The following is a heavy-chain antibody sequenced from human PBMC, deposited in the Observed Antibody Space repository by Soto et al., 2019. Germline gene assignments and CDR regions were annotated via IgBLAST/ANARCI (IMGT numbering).Heavy chain of an antibody. CDR1: GFTVTSKS. Sequence: GGSLRLSCVASGFTVTSKSMSWVRQAPGKGLEWVSVIYTGGSTNYADSVKGRFTISRDISKNTLYLQMNSLRAEDTAVYYCARAVSYGYFDYWGQGSLVTVSS. V-gene: IGHV3-53*01. CDR2: IYTGGST. CDR3: ARAVSYGYFDY. J-gene: IGHJ4*02. D-gene: IGHD3-16*01.